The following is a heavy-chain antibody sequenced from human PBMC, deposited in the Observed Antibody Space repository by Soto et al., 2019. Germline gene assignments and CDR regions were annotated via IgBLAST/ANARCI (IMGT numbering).Heavy chain of an antibody. J-gene: IGHJ4*02. CDR1: GFTFSKFW. V-gene: IGHV3-74*01. Sequence: EVQMVESGGGLVQPGGSLRLSCTASGFTFSKFWMHWVRQVPGKGLVWVSRINPEATTINYGAAVEGRFTISRDNAQNTLYLQMSSLIVEGSAVYYCTRDTVGDEEYWGQGIPVTVSS. CDR3: TRDTVGDEEY. CDR2: INPEATTI. D-gene: IGHD4-17*01.